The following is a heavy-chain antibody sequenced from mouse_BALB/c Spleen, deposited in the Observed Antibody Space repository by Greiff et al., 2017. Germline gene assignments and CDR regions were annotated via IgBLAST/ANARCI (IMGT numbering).Heavy chain of an antibody. CDR3: ASWDY. J-gene: IGHJ2*01. CDR1: GFTFSSYG. V-gene: IGHV5-6*01. Sequence: EVKLVESGGDLVKPGGSLKLSCAASGFTFSSYGMSWVRQTPDKRLEWVATISSGGSYTYYPDSVKGGVTISRDNAKNTLYLQMSSLKSEDTAMYYCASWDYWGQGTTLTVSS. CDR2: ISSGGSYT.